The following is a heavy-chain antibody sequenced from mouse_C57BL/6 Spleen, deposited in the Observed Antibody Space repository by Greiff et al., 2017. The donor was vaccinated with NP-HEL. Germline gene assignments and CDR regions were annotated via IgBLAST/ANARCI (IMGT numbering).Heavy chain of an antibody. J-gene: IGHJ2*01. V-gene: IGHV7-3*01. CDR2: IRNKANGYTT. D-gene: IGHD2-10*01. Sequence: DVKLVESGGGLVQPGGSLSLSCAASGFTFTDYYMSWVRQPPGKALEWLGFIRNKANGYTTEYSASVKGRFTISRDNSQSILYLQMNALRAEDSATYYCARSSYGNSLDYWGQGTTLTVSS. CDR1: GFTFTDYY. CDR3: ARSSYGNSLDY.